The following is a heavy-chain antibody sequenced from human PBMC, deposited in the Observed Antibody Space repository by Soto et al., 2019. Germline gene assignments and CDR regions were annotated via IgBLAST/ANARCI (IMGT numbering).Heavy chain of an antibody. CDR2: IIPIFGTA. D-gene: IGHD6-19*01. CDR1: GGTFSSYA. Sequence: SVKVSCKASGGTFSSYAISWVRQAPGQGLEWMGGIIPIFGTANYAQKFQGRVTITADESTSTAYMELSSLRSEDTAVYYCVSGEWLKKIDYWGQGTLVTVSS. V-gene: IGHV1-69*13. CDR3: VSGEWLKKIDY. J-gene: IGHJ4*02.